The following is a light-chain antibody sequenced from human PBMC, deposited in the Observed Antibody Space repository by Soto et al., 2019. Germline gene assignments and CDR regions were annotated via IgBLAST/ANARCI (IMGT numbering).Light chain of an antibody. V-gene: IGKV3-20*01. CDR2: GAS. CDR1: QSVSSSY. CDR3: QQYGSSPYT. Sequence: EIVLTQSPGTLSLSPGERATLSRRASQSVSSSYLAWYQQKPGQAPRLLIYGASTRATGLPDRFSGRGSGTDFTLTISRLESEDFAVYYCQQYGSSPYTFGQGTKLEIK. J-gene: IGKJ2*01.